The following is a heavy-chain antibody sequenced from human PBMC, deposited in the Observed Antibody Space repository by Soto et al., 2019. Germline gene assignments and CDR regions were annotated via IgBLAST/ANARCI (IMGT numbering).Heavy chain of an antibody. D-gene: IGHD2-2*01. CDR1: GFTFSSYS. Sequence: GGSLRLSCAASGFTFSSYSMNWVRQAPGKGLEWVSSISSSSSYIYYADSVKGRFTISRDNAKNSLYLQMNSLRAEDTAVYYCARGPAAMGRSDYYYYYMDVWGKGTTVTVSS. J-gene: IGHJ6*03. CDR2: ISSSSSYI. V-gene: IGHV3-21*01. CDR3: ARGPAAMGRSDYYYYYMDV.